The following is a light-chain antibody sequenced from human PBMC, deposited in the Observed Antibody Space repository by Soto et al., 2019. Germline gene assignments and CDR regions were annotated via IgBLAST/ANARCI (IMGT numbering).Light chain of an antibody. J-gene: IGLJ2*01. CDR2: LNSDGSH. V-gene: IGLV4-69*01. CDR3: QTWDTGIVI. CDR1: SGHSTYA. Sequence: QAVVTQSPSASASLGASVKLTCTLSSGHSTYAIAWHQQQPEKGPRYLMKLNSDGSHAKGDGIPDRFSGSSSGAECYLTISSLQSEDEADYYCQTWDTGIVIFGGGTKLTVL.